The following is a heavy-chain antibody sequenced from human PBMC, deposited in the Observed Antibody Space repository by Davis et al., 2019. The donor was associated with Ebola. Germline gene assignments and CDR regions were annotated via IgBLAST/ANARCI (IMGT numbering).Heavy chain of an antibody. CDR3: ARDYSGSPQAGYYYGMDV. CDR1: GYTFTSYG. J-gene: IGHJ6*02. D-gene: IGHD1-26*01. Sequence: ASVKVSCKASGYTFTSYGISWVRQAPGQGLEWMGWISAYNGNTNYAQKLQGRVTMTTDTSTSTAYMELRSLRSDDTAVYYCARDYSGSPQAGYYYGMDVWGQGTTVTVSS. V-gene: IGHV1-18*01. CDR2: ISAYNGNT.